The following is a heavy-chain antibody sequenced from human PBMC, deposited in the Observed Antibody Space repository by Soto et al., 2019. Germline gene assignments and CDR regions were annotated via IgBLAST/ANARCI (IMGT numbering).Heavy chain of an antibody. Sequence: ASGKVSCKASGYTFTSYYMHWVRQSPGQGLEWMGIMNASGGSTSYAQKFQGRVTMTRDTSTSTVYLELSSLRSEDTAVYYCARDQGAYYDFWSGYFVTPQYYYGMDVWGQGTTVTVSS. CDR1: GYTFTSYY. V-gene: IGHV1-46*01. D-gene: IGHD3-3*01. CDR2: MNASGGST. J-gene: IGHJ6*02. CDR3: ARDQGAYYDFWSGYFVTPQYYYGMDV.